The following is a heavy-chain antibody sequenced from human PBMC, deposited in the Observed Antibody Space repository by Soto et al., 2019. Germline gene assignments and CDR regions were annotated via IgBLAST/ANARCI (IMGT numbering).Heavy chain of an antibody. Sequence: PGGSLRLSCAASGFTFSNYAMSWVRQAPGKGLEWVAAISGSSLSTYYAESVKGRFTISRDDSKNALYLQMNSLRAEDTAVYYCAKSGGSYFALVDYWGQGTLVTVSS. CDR1: GFTFSNYA. J-gene: IGHJ4*02. V-gene: IGHV3-23*01. CDR3: AKSGGSYFALVDY. CDR2: ISGSSLST. D-gene: IGHD3-10*01.